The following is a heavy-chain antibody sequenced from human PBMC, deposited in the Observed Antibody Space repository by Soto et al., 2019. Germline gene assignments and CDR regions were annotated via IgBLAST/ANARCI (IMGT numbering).Heavy chain of an antibody. Sequence: QVHLVQSGVEVKLAGASVKVSCQASGYTLFTYGISSVRQAPGQGLAGMGWSSTYSGDTKYAQKFQGRVTMTTDTSTTTADLELRSLRSDATAIYYCSRHHGPTTSENWFDAWGQGTMVTVSS. V-gene: IGHV1-18*01. CDR2: SSTYSGDT. CDR1: GYTLFTYG. D-gene: IGHD5-12*01. J-gene: IGHJ5*02. CDR3: SRHHGPTTSENWFDA.